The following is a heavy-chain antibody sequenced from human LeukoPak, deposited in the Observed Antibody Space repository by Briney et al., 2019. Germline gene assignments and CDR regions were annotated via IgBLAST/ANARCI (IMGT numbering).Heavy chain of an antibody. V-gene: IGHV3-21*01. Sequence: PGGSLRLSCAASGFRLSDFNMNWVRQAPGKGLEWVSSITKQSDYVYYADSVTGRFTISRDNAKNSLYLQMNSLRAEDTAVYYCARDRGYYYDSSGYIPFDYWGQGTLVTVSS. CDR2: ITKQSDYV. J-gene: IGHJ4*02. D-gene: IGHD3-22*01. CDR1: GFRLSDFN. CDR3: ARDRGYYYDSSGYIPFDY.